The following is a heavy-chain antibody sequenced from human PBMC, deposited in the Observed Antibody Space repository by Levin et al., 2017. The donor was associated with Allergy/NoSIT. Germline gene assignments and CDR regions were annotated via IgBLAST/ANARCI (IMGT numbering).Heavy chain of an antibody. CDR2: IGTAGNT. D-gene: IGHD3-10*01. J-gene: IGHJ6*02. V-gene: IGHV3-13*01. Sequence: GESLKISCAASGFTFSSYDMHWVRQAPGKGLEWVSAIGTAGNTYYPGSVKGRFTISRENAKNSFFLQLNSLRAGDTAVYYCARGGYYGSGRRDGMDVWGQGTTVTVSS. CDR3: ARGGYYGSGRRDGMDV. CDR1: GFTFSSYD.